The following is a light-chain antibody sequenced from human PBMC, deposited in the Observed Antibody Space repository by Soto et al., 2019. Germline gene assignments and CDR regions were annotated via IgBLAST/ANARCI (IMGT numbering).Light chain of an antibody. V-gene: IGLV1-51*02. CDR2: QSN. CDR1: TSKIGNNY. Sequence: QSVLTQAPSVSAAPGQKVTISCSGSTSKIGNNYVSWFQQLPGTAPKLIIYQSNRRPSGIPDRFSGSKSGTSATLGIIGLQTGDEADYYCGSWDHSVSGFVFGTGTKVTVL. CDR3: GSWDHSVSGFV. J-gene: IGLJ1*01.